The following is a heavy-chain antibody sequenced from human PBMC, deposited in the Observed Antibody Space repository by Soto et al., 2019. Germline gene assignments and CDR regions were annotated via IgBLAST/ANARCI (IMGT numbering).Heavy chain of an antibody. CDR2: ISGSGGST. CDR1: GFTFSSYA. D-gene: IGHD4-4*01. Sequence: WGSLRLSCAASGFTFSSYAMSWVRQAPGKGLEWVSAISGSGGSTYYADSVKGRFTISRDNSKNTLYLQMNSLRAEDTAVYYCATHDYSNYENWFDPWGQGTLVTVSS. J-gene: IGHJ5*02. V-gene: IGHV3-23*01. CDR3: ATHDYSNYENWFDP.